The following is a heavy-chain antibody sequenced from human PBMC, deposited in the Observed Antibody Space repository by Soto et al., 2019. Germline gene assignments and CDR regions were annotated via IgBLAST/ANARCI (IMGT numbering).Heavy chain of an antibody. CDR3: ARRPDAFDI. J-gene: IGHJ3*02. Sequence: VGSLRLSCAGSGSTFTDFTMTWVRQAPGKGLEWVSAISGDGLSTYYAGSVKGRFTISRDNSKTTLYLQMNSLRAEDTAVYYCARRPDAFDIWGRGTMVTVSS. CDR2: ISGDGLST. CDR1: GSTFTDFT. V-gene: IGHV3-23*01.